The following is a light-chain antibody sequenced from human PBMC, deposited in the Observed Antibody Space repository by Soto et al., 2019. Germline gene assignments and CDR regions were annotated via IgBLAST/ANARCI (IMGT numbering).Light chain of an antibody. CDR2: AAS. Sequence: IQLTQSPSSLSASVGDRVTIACRASQVISTSLAWYQQRPGKAPKLLIYAASTLQSGVPSRFSGSGSGLYFSLTISSLQPKDFATYYCQQLNTYPRTFGQGTKLEI. V-gene: IGKV1-9*01. CDR3: QQLNTYPRT. CDR1: QVISTS. J-gene: IGKJ2*01.